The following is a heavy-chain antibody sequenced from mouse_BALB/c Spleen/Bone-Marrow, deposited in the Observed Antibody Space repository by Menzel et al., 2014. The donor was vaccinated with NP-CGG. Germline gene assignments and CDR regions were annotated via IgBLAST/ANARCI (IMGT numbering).Heavy chain of an antibody. CDR2: VRNKANGYTT. Sequence: EVMLVESGGGLVQPGGSLRLSCATSGFTFTDYYMSWVRPPPGKALEWLGFVRNKANGYTTEYSASVKGRFTISRDNSQSILYLQMNILRTEDSATYYCARDRNYDINWYFDVWGAGTTVTVSS. V-gene: IGHV7-3*02. CDR3: ARDRNYDINWYFDV. D-gene: IGHD1-1*01. CDR1: GFTFTDYY. J-gene: IGHJ1*01.